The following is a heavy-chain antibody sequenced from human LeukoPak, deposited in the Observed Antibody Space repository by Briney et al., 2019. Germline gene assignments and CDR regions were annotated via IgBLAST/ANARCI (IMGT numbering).Heavy chain of an antibody. CDR2: IIPIFGTA. CDR1: GGTFSSYA. Sequence: SVKVSCKASGGTFSSYAISWVRQAPGQGLEWMGGIIPIFGTANYAQKFQGRVTITTDESTSTAYMELSSLRSEDTAVYYCARGYYGGDSGYYFDYWGQGTLVTVSS. V-gene: IGHV1-69*05. D-gene: IGHD4-23*01. J-gene: IGHJ4*02. CDR3: ARGYYGGDSGYYFDY.